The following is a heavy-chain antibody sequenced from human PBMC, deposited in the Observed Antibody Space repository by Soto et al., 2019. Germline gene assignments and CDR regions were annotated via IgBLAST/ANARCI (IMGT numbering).Heavy chain of an antibody. V-gene: IGHV4-31*03. J-gene: IGHJ5*02. D-gene: IGHD7-27*01. CDR1: GGSISSGGYY. CDR2: IYYSGRN. CDR3: ARDAWGDNWLDP. Sequence: QVQLQESGPGLVKPSQTLSLTCTVSGGSISSGGYYWSWIRQHPGKGLEWIGYIYYSGRNYYNPCLKSRVNRSVDTSKNQFSLKLGSGTAADTAVYYWARDAWGDNWLDPWGQGTLVTVSA.